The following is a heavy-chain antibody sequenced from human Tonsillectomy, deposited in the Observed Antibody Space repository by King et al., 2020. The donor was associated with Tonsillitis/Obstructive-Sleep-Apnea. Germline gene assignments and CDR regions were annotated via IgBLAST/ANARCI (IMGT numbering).Heavy chain of an antibody. J-gene: IGHJ4*02. V-gene: IGHV1-18*01. Sequence: QLVQSGVEVKKPGASVKVSCKASGYTFSSYDINWVRQAPGQGLEWMGRISGYNDNTKYAQILQGRVTMTTDTSTSTAYMELRSLRSDDTAVYYCARGNYDYVWGSYRSRDYFDFWGQGTLVTVSS. CDR3: ARGNYDYVWGSYRSRDYFDF. CDR2: ISGYNDNT. CDR1: GYTFSSYD. D-gene: IGHD3-16*02.